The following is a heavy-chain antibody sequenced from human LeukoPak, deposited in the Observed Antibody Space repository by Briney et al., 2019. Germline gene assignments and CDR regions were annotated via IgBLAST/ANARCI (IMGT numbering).Heavy chain of an antibody. D-gene: IGHD3-3*01. V-gene: IGHV3-21*04. CDR2: ISSSSSYI. J-gene: IGHJ4*02. CDR1: GFTFSSHG. Sequence: GGSLRLSCAASGFTFSSHGMNWVRQAPGKGLEWVSSISSSSSYIYYADSVKGRFTISRDNAKNSLYLQMNSLRAEDTALYYCAREEWLSPFDYWGQGTLVTVSS. CDR3: AREEWLSPFDY.